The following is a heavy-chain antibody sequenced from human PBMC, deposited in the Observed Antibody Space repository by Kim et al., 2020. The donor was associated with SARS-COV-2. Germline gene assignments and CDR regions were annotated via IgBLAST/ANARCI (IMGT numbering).Heavy chain of an antibody. CDR3: ASWPLPSRWAYGMDV. CDR2: ISSSGSTI. V-gene: IGHV3-11*01. J-gene: IGHJ6*02. CDR1: GFTFSDYY. Sequence: GGSLRLSCAASGFTFSDYYMSWIRQAPGKGLEWVSYISSSGSTIYYADSVKGRFTISRDNAKNSLYLQMNSLRAEDTAVYYCASWPLPSRWAYGMDVWGQGTTVTVSS.